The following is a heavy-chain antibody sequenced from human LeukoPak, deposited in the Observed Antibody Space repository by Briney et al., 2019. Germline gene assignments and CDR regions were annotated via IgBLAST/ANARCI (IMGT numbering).Heavy chain of an antibody. CDR3: ASGAWAARLNS. J-gene: IGHJ4*02. D-gene: IGHD4-23*01. V-gene: IGHV4-34*12. CDR2: IFDGKTI. CDR1: GESLNYYY. Sequence: PSETLSLTCAVYGESLNYYYWSWIRQAPGKGLEWIGDIFDGKTINYNPSLKSRVTISAATSSQQFSLNLKSVTAADTAVYFCASGAWAARLNSWAQGALVIVSS.